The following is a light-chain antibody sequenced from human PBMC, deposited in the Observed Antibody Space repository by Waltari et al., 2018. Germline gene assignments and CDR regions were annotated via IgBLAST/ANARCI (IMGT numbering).Light chain of an antibody. CDR3: QHRSSWPLT. CDR1: QSVIRY. V-gene: IGKV3-11*01. CDR2: DAS. J-gene: IGKJ4*01. Sequence: EIVLTQSPATLSLSPGERATLSCRASQSVIRYLAWYQKKHGHAPRPLIYDASNRATGIPARFSGSGSGTDFTLTIGSLEVEDCAVYYCQHRSSWPLTVGGGTKVEIK.